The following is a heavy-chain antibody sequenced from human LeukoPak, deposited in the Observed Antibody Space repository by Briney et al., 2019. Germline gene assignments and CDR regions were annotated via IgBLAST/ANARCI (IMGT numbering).Heavy chain of an antibody. V-gene: IGHV4-39*01. CDR2: IYYSGST. J-gene: IGHJ3*02. CDR1: GGSISSSSYY. D-gene: IGHD3-22*01. Sequence: SETLSLTCTVSGGSISSSSYYWGWIRQPPGKGLEWIGSIYYSGSTYYNPSLKSRVTISVDTSKNQFSLELSSVTAADTAVYYCARGVYYYDSRGAFDIWGQGTMVTVSS. CDR3: ARGVYYYDSRGAFDI.